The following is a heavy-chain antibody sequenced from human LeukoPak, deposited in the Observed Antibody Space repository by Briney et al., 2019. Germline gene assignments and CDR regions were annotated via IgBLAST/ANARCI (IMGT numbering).Heavy chain of an antibody. V-gene: IGHV3-23*01. Sequence: PGGSLRLSCAASGHTFSSYDMSGVREAPGKGREWVSDISGRGYSTYYACCVNGRFTISRDNSKNTLYLQMNRLRAEDTAVYYCAKILDYYDSSGSYYYYMYVWGKGTTVSVSS. CDR1: GHTFSSYD. D-gene: IGHD3-22*01. CDR2: ISGRGYST. CDR3: AKILDYYDSSGSYYYYMYV. J-gene: IGHJ6*03.